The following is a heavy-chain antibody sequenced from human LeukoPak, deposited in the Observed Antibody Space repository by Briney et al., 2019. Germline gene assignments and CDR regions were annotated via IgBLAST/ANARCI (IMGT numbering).Heavy chain of an antibody. V-gene: IGHV4-61*01. Sequence: SETLPLTCTVSGGSVSSGSYYWSWIRQPPGKGLEWIGYIYYSGSTNYNPSLKSRVTISVDTSKNQFSLKLSSVTAADTAVYYCAREYSGYENDAFDIWGQGTMVTVSS. D-gene: IGHD5-12*01. J-gene: IGHJ3*02. CDR1: GGSVSSGSYY. CDR3: AREYSGYENDAFDI. CDR2: IYYSGST.